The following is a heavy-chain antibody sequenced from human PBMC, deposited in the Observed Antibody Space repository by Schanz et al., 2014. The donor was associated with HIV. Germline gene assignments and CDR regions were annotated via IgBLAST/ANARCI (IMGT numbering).Heavy chain of an antibody. CDR2: IVPIFGTT. D-gene: IGHD2-15*01. CDR3: ARSASVISSGWCSGNACYSGAFHS. J-gene: IGHJ4*02. Sequence: QVQLVQSGAEVKKPGSSVKVSCKTLGGTFRTYAVSWVRQAPGQGLEWMGGIVPIFGTTNYAQRFQGRVSITADESTSTAYMELSNLRSEDTAVYFCARSASVISSGWCSGNACYSGAFHSWGQGSLVIVSS. CDR1: GGTFRTYA. V-gene: IGHV1-69*01.